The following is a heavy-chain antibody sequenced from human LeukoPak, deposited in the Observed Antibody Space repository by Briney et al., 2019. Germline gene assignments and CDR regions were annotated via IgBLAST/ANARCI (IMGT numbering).Heavy chain of an antibody. CDR3: ARAGFGIDF. CDR1: GGSINNGDYY. D-gene: IGHD3-10*01. CDR2: ISYSGGT. V-gene: IGHV4-30-4*08. J-gene: IGHJ4*02. Sequence: PSETLSLTCTVSGGSINNGDYYCSWIRQSPGKGLEWIGYISYSGGTYYNPSLKSRVTISVDTSKNQFSLKLRSVTAADTAIYYCARAGFGIDFWGQGTLVTVSS.